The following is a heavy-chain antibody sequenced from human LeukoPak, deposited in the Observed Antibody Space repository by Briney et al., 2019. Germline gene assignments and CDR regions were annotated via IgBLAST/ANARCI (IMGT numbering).Heavy chain of an antibody. CDR3: TRGYCSGGSCYHFDY. D-gene: IGHD2-15*01. Sequence: GGSLRLSCTASGFTFGDYAMSWFRQAPGKGLEWVGFIRSKAYGGTTEYAASVKGRFTISRDDSKSIAYLQMNSLKTEDTAVYYCTRGYCSGGSCYHFDYWGQGTLVTVSS. CDR1: GFTFGDYA. V-gene: IGHV3-49*03. CDR2: IRSKAYGGTT. J-gene: IGHJ4*02.